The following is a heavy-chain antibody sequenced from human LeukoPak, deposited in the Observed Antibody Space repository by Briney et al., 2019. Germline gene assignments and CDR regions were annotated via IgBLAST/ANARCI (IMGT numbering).Heavy chain of an antibody. Sequence: SQTLSLTCTVSGGSISSGGYYWSWIRQHPGKGLEWIGYIYYSGSTYYNPSLKSRVTISVDTSKNQFSLKLSSVTAADTAVYYCARERKNDFWSGYLPGAYGMDAWGQGTTVTVSS. CDR1: GGSISSGGYY. CDR2: IYYSGST. V-gene: IGHV4-31*03. J-gene: IGHJ6*02. CDR3: ARERKNDFWSGYLPGAYGMDA. D-gene: IGHD3-3*01.